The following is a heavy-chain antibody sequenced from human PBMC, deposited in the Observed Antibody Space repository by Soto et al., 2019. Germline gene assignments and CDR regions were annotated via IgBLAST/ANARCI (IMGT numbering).Heavy chain of an antibody. V-gene: IGHV2-5*02. CDR2: IYWDDDK. D-gene: IGHD1-1*01. J-gene: IGHJ4*02. CDR3: AHRLSGYSWNGGYFDY. Sequence: QITLKESGPTLVKPTQTLTLTCTFSGFSLTSRPMGVGWIRQPPGKALEWLVVIYWDDDKRYSPSLKSRLTITKHTSKKQVVLTMTTMAPVDTATYYCAHRLSGYSWNGGYFDYWGQGIPVTVSS. CDR1: GFSLTSRPMG.